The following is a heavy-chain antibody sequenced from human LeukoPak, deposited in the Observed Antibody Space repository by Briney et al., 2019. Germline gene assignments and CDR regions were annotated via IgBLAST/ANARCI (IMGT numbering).Heavy chain of an antibody. CDR1: GYTFTSYD. CDR3: ARGANVDTATVGYYYYMDV. CDR2: MNPNSGNT. D-gene: IGHD5-18*01. Sequence: GASVKVSCMACGYTFTSYDINWVRQATGQGLDGMGWMNPNSGNTGYGQKFQGRVTMTRNTSISTAYMELSSLRSEDTAVYYRARGANVDTATVGYYYYMDVWGKGTTVTVSS. V-gene: IGHV1-8*01. J-gene: IGHJ6*03.